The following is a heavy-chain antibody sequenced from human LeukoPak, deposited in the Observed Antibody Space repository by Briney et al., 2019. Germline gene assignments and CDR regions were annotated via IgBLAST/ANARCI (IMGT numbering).Heavy chain of an antibody. CDR1: GYTFTGYY. CDR2: ISAYNGNT. V-gene: IGHV1-18*04. J-gene: IGHJ5*02. D-gene: IGHD1-26*01. Sequence: GASVKVSCKASGYTFTGYYIHWVRQAPGQGLEWMGWISAYNGNTNYAQKLQGRVTMTTDTSTSTAYMELRSLRSDDTAVYYCARDRGRNWFDPWGQGTLVTVSS. CDR3: ARDRGRNWFDP.